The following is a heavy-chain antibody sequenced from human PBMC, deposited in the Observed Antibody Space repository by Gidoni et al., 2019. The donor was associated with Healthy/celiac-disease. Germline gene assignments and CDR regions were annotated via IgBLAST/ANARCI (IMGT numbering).Heavy chain of an antibody. Sequence: QGQLPQWGAGLLQPSEPLSLTCAVYGGSFSGYYWSWIRQPPGKGLEWIGEINHSGSTNYNPSLKSRVTISVDTSKNQFSLKLSSVTAADTAVYYCARGLWDYDKTFDYWGQGTLVTVSS. D-gene: IGHD3-22*01. V-gene: IGHV4-34*01. CDR1: GGSFSGYY. CDR3: ARGLWDYDKTFDY. J-gene: IGHJ4*02. CDR2: INHSGST.